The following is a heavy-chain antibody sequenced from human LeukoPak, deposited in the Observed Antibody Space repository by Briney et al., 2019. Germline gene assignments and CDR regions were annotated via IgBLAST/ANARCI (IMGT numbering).Heavy chain of an antibody. D-gene: IGHD4/OR15-4a*01. Sequence: PGGSLRLSCAASGITFRSYGMHWVRQAPGKGLEWVAVISYDGSHKYYADSVKGRFTISRDNSKNTLYLQMNSLRAEDTAVYYCARSTIPYYYYGMDVWGQGTTVTVSS. CDR3: ARSTIPYYYYGMDV. J-gene: IGHJ6*02. V-gene: IGHV3-30*03. CDR1: GITFRSYG. CDR2: ISYDGSHK.